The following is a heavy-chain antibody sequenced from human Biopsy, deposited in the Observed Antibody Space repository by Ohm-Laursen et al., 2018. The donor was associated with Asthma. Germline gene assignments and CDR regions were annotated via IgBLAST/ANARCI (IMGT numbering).Heavy chain of an antibody. CDR3: AKDVFPGWELRRGPEN. J-gene: IGHJ4*02. Sequence: SLRLSCSASGFRFPIYGMHWVRQGPGKGLDWVAVISSDGSNKNYTDSVKGRFTISRDNSRNTLHLQMNSLRAEDTVVYYYAKDVFPGWELRRGPENWGQGTLVTVSS. CDR1: GFRFPIYG. V-gene: IGHV3-30*18. CDR2: ISSDGSNK. D-gene: IGHD1-26*01.